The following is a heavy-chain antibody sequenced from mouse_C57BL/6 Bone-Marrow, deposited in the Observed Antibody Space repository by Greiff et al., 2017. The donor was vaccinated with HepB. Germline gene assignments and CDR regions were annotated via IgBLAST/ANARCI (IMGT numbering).Heavy chain of an antibody. CDR2: ISSGGSYT. V-gene: IGHV5-6*01. Sequence: EVQLVESGGDLVKPGGSLKLSCAASGFTFSSYGMSWVRQTPDKRLEWVATISSGGSYTYYPDSVKERFTISRDNAKNTLYLQMSSLKSEDTAMYYCARRLLLYFDYWGQGTTLTVSS. CDR3: ARRLLLYFDY. CDR1: GFTFSSYG. D-gene: IGHD1-1*01. J-gene: IGHJ2*01.